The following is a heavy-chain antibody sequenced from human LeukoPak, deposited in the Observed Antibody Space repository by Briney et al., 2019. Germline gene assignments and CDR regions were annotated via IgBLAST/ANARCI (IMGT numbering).Heavy chain of an antibody. J-gene: IGHJ5*01. V-gene: IGHV4-39*01. CDR3: ARGLLYSGSFARNWFDS. CDR2: IYYSGNT. Sequence: SETLSLTCTVSGGSITISSYYWGRIRQPPGKGLEWIARIYYSGNTYYNPSLKSRVPISVDTSKHQFSLNLSSVTAADTAIYFCARGLLYSGSFARNWFDSWGQGTLVTVSS. CDR1: GGSITISSYY. D-gene: IGHD1-26*01.